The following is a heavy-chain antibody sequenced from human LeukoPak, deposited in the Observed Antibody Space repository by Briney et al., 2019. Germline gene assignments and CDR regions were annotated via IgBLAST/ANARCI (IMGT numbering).Heavy chain of an antibody. CDR1: GITVSNYG. CDR2: ISGSGGGT. J-gene: IGHJ4*02. D-gene: IGHD2-21*01. Sequence: PGGSLRLSCAVSGITVSNYGMSWVRQAPGKGLEWVAGISGSGGGTNYADSVKGRFTISRDNFKNTLYLQMNSLRAEDTAVYFCAKRGVVIRAILVGFHKEAYYFDSWGQGALVTVSS. CDR3: AKRGVVIRAILVGFHKEAYYFDS. V-gene: IGHV3-23*01.